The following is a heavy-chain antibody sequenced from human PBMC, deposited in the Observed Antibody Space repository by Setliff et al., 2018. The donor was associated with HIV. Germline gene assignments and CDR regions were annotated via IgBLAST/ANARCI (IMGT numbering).Heavy chain of an antibody. V-gene: IGHV1-18*01. D-gene: IGHD3-10*01. Sequence: VSCTASGYPFNNFGISWVRQAPGQGLEWLAWINVYSGDTNFAQRFQGRVTMTRDASTGTAYMELRNLRSDDTAVYYCATDRAQTGISMVRGRLTDPARYPLDYWGPGTLVTVSS. CDR2: INVYSGDT. J-gene: IGHJ4*02. CDR3: ATDRAQTGISMVRGRLTDPARYPLDY. CDR1: GYPFNNFG.